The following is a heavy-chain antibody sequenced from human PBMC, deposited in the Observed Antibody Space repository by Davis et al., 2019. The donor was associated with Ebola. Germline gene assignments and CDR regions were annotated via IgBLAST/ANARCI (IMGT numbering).Heavy chain of an antibody. CDR1: GFTFDDYT. J-gene: IGHJ6*02. D-gene: IGHD3-3*01. CDR3: AKDPYYDFWSDYPYYYGMDV. Sequence: PGGSLRLSCAASGFTFDDYTMHWVRQAPGKGLEWVSLISWDGGSTYYADSVKGRFTISRDNSKNSLYLQMNSLRTEDTALYYCAKDPYYDFWSDYPYYYGMDVWGQGTTVTVSS. V-gene: IGHV3-43*01. CDR2: ISWDGGST.